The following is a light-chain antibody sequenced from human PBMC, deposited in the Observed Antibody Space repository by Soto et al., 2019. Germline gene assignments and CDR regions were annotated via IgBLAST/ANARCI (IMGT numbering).Light chain of an antibody. CDR2: MNN. CDR3: AAWDDSLSGRV. V-gene: IGLV1-47*01. Sequence: QSLLTQPPSTSGAPRQRVPISCSGKTSNIGSNYVYWYQQLPGTAPKLLIYMNNQRPSGVPDRLSGSKSGTSASLAISGLRSEDEADYYCAAWDDSLSGRVFGGGTKVTVL. CDR1: TSNIGSNY. J-gene: IGLJ2*01.